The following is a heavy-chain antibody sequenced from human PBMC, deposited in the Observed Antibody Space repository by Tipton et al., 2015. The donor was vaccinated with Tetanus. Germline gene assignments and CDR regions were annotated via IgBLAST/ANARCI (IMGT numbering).Heavy chain of an antibody. D-gene: IGHD6-19*01. CDR1: GYTFTSYA. CDR3: ARDRPQWLVDYDAFDV. V-gene: IGHV1-3*01. CDR2: ISAGKGKT. J-gene: IGHJ3*01. Sequence: QSGPEGKKPGASVKVSCQVSGYTFTSYAIHWVRQAPGQRLEWLGWISAGKGKTKYSPKFQGRVTFTADTPASTAHMELSSLRSEDPAVYYCARDRPQWLVDYDAFDVWGQGTTVIVSS.